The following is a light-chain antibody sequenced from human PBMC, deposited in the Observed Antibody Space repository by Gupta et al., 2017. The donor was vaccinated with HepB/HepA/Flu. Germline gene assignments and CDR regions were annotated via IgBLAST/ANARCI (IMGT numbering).Light chain of an antibody. CDR3: QQHSSLIT. J-gene: IGKJ5*01. Sequence: EVVLTQFPDTLSLSTGERATLSCTASQSVSTYLAWYQQKPGQALRLIIYDASNSASGVPGRFSGSGSETDFTLTSSRGETEDFAIYYVQQHSSLITFGQGTRVDIK. V-gene: IGKV3-11*01. CDR1: QSVSTY. CDR2: DAS.